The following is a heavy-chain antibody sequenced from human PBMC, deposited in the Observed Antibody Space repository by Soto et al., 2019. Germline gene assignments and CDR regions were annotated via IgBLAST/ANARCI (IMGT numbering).Heavy chain of an antibody. D-gene: IGHD3-22*01. V-gene: IGHV3-13*04. J-gene: IGHJ4*02. CDR2: IGTAGDT. CDR1: GFTLSSYD. CDR3: ARAQSSYDSSGSEFDY. Sequence: GGSLRLSCAASGFTLSSYDMHWVRQATGKGLEWVSAIGTAGDTYYPGSVKGRFTISRENAKNSLYLQMNSLRAGDTAVYYCARAQSSYDSSGSEFDYWGQGTLVTVSS.